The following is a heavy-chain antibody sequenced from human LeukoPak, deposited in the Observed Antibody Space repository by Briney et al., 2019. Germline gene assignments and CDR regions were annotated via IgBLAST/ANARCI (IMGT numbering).Heavy chain of an antibody. CDR2: IWYDGSNK. V-gene: IGHV3-33*01. J-gene: IGHJ4*02. CDR3: AREGGYCSGGSCYSDY. D-gene: IGHD2-15*01. CDR1: GFTFSSYG. Sequence: GGSLRLSCAASGFTFSSYGMHWVRQAPGKGLEWVAVIWYDGSNKYYADSVKGRFTISRDNSKNTLYLQMNSLRAEDTAVYYCAREGGYCSGGSCYSDYWGQGTLVTVSS.